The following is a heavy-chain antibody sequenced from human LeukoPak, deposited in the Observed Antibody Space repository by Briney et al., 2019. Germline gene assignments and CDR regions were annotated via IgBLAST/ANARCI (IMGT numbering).Heavy chain of an antibody. J-gene: IGHJ6*03. CDR2: INHSGST. CDR3: ARDGSSSSERVYYYYMDV. V-gene: IGHV4-34*01. Sequence: SETLSLTCAVYGGSFSGYSWSWIRQPPGKGLEWIGEINHSGSTNYNPSLKSRVTISVDTSKNQFSLKLSSVTAADTAVYYCARDGSSSSERVYYYYMDVWGKGTTVTVSS. D-gene: IGHD6-6*01. CDR1: GGSFSGYS.